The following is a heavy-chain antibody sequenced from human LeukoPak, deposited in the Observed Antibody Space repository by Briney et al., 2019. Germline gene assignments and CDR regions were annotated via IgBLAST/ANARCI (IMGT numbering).Heavy chain of an antibody. CDR1: GGSISSYY. CDR3: ARSTPAYCGGDCYGYFDY. Sequence: SETLSLTCTVSGGSISSYYWSWILQPPGKGLEWIGYIYYSGSTNYNPSLKSRVTISVDTSKKQFSLKLNSVTAADTAVYYCARSTPAYCGGDCYGYFDYWGQGTLVTVSS. CDR2: IYYSGST. D-gene: IGHD2-21*02. J-gene: IGHJ4*02. V-gene: IGHV4-59*01.